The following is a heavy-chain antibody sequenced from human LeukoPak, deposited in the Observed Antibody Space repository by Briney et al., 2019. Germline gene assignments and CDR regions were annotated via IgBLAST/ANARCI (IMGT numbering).Heavy chain of an antibody. V-gene: IGHV3-48*01. CDR1: GFTFSSYN. CDR2: ISSSRSTI. D-gene: IGHD6-19*01. CDR3: ARGRGHSTGWYYFDY. J-gene: IGHJ4*02. Sequence: PGGSLRLFCAASGFTFSSYNMNWVRQAPGKGLEWISYISSSRSTIYYADSVKGRFTISRDNSKNTLYLQMGSLRTEDMAVYYCARGRGHSTGWYYFDYWGQGTLVTVSS.